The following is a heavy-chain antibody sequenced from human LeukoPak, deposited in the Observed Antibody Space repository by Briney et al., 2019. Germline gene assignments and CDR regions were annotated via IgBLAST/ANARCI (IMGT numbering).Heavy chain of an antibody. D-gene: IGHD3-16*01. J-gene: IGHJ6*03. Sequence: PGGSLRLSCAASGFTFSTYGMHWVRQAPGKGLEWVTFIRYDGSNKYYADSVKGRFTISRDNSKSTLYLQMNSLRAEDTAVYYCAKCLRSLDYYYYMDVWAKGTTVTVSS. CDR2: IRYDGSNK. CDR3: AKCLRSLDYYYYMDV. V-gene: IGHV3-30*02. CDR1: GFTFSTYG.